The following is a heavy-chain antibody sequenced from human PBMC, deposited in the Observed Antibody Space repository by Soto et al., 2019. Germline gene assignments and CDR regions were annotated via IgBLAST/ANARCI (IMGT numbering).Heavy chain of an antibody. J-gene: IGHJ4*02. D-gene: IGHD3-3*01. CDR3: ARGSEEWSNLGVFDS. CDR2: VIPSIESP. CDR1: GGTFTTYS. Sequence: QVQLVQSGAEVKKPGSSVQVSCKASGGTFTTYSFIWVRQATGQGLEWLGIVIPSIESPNYAQKFQDRVTSSADESTRTAFLELSSLRSDDTAVYFCARGSEEWSNLGVFDSWGQGTRVTVSS. V-gene: IGHV1-69*18.